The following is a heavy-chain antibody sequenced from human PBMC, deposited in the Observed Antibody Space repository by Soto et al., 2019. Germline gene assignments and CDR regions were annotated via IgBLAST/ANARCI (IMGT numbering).Heavy chain of an antibody. J-gene: IGHJ6*02. V-gene: IGHV3-30-3*01. CDR2: IAYDGSNA. Sequence: QVQLVESGGGVVQPGGSLRLSCAASGFTFRNYAMHWVRQAPGKGLECLAVIAYDGSNAFYSDSVKGRFTISRDNSKNTLYLHMNSLRSEDTGVQYCARGDREDILVVVGARPGEYGIDIWGQGTTVTVSS. CDR1: GFTFRNYA. D-gene: IGHD2-15*01. CDR3: ARGDREDILVVVGARPGEYGIDI.